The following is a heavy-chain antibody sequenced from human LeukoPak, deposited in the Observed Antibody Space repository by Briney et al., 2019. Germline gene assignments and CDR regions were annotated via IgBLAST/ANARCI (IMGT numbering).Heavy chain of an antibody. J-gene: IGHJ4*02. Sequence: PGGSLRLSCAASGFTFSSYAMSWVRQAPGKGLEWVSAISGSGGSTYYTDSVKGRFTISRDNSKNTLYLQMNSLRAEDTAVYYCAKDGTVGELSSTDYFDYWGQGTLVTVSS. CDR3: AKDGTVGELSSTDYFDY. CDR1: GFTFSSYA. CDR2: ISGSGGST. D-gene: IGHD3-16*02. V-gene: IGHV3-23*01.